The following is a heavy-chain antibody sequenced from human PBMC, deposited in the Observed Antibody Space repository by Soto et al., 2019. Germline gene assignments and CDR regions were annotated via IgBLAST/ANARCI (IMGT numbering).Heavy chain of an antibody. CDR1: GLTFSSYW. V-gene: IGHV3-74*01. CDR3: ALSHTVTTDY. D-gene: IGHD4-17*01. CDR2: INSDGSST. J-gene: IGHJ4*02. Sequence: EVQLVESGGGLVQHGGSLRLSCAASGLTFSSYWMHWVRQAPGKGLVWVSRINSDGSSTNYADSVKGRFTISRDNAKNTLYLQMSSLRAEDTAVYYCALSHTVTTDYWGQGTLVTVSS.